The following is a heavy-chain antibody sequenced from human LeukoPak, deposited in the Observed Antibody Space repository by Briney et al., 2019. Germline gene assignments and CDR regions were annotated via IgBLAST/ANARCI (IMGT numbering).Heavy chain of an antibody. D-gene: IGHD3-16*01. CDR2: INHSGST. CDR1: GGSFSGYY. V-gene: IGHV4-34*01. J-gene: IGHJ4*02. CDR3: ARGGEVMNPEPRFDY. Sequence: PSETLSLTCAVYGGSFSGYYWSWIRQPPGKGLEWIGEINHSGSTNYNPSLKSRVTISVDTSKNQFSLKLSSVTAADTAVYYCARGGEVMNPEPRFDYWGQGTLVTASS.